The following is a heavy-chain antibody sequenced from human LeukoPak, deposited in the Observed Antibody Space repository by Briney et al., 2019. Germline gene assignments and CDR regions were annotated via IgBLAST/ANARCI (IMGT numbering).Heavy chain of an antibody. CDR2: ISSSGSTI. J-gene: IGHJ4*02. CDR1: GFTFSSYE. Sequence: PGGSLRLSCAASGFTFSSYEMNWVRQAPGKGLEWVSYISSSGSTIYYADSVKGRFTISRDNAKNSLYLQMNSLRAEDTALYYCAKDIKAVAGIAPDYWGQGTLVTVSS. CDR3: AKDIKAVAGIAPDY. D-gene: IGHD6-19*01. V-gene: IGHV3-48*03.